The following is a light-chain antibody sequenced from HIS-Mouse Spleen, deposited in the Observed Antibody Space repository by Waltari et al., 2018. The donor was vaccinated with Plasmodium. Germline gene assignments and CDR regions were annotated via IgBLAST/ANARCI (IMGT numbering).Light chain of an antibody. CDR3: YSTDSSGNHRV. CDR2: EDS. CDR1: ALPKKY. J-gene: IGLJ3*02. Sequence: SYELTQPPSVSVSPAPTARIPCSGDALPKKYASWYQQKSGQAPVLVIYEDSKRPSGIPERFSGSSSGTMATLTISGAQVEDEADYYCYSTDSSGNHRVFGGGTKLTVL. V-gene: IGLV3-10*01.